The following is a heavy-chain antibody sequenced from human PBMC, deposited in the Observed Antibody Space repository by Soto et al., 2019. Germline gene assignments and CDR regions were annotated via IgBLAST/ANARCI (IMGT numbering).Heavy chain of an antibody. CDR2: TYYRSKWYN. J-gene: IGHJ2*01. V-gene: IGHV6-1*01. CDR1: GDSVSSNSAA. D-gene: IGHD2-21*01. Sequence: SQTLSLTCAISGDSVSSNSAAWNWIRQSPSRGLEWLGRTYYRSKWYNDYAVSVKSRITINPDTSKNQFSLQLNSVTPEDTAVYYCAREGGHIVVVAYWYFDLWGRGTLVTVSS. CDR3: AREGGHIVVVAYWYFDL.